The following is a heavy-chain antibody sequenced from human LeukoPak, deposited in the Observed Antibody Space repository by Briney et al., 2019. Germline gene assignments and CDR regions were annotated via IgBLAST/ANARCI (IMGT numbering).Heavy chain of an antibody. J-gene: IGHJ4*02. CDR3: ARAGGSYSSGWYHRY. V-gene: IGHV1-18*01. CDR1: GYTFTSYG. D-gene: IGHD6-19*01. CDR2: ISAYNGNT. Sequence: ASVKVSCKASGYTFTSYGISWVRQAPGQGLEWMGWISAYNGNTNYAQKLQGRVTMTTDTSTSTAYMELRSLRSDDTAVYYCARAGGSYSSGWYHRYWGQGTLVTVSS.